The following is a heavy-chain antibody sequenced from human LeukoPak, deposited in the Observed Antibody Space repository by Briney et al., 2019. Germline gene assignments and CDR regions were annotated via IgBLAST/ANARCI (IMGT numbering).Heavy chain of an antibody. CDR1: GASVSSGRYY. Sequence: SETLSLTCTVSGASVSSGRYYWSWIRQHPGKGLEWIAYIVDSEKIYYNPSLKSRLILSLDTSENQFSLNLSSMTAADTAVYFCASGYGSGRFDAWGQGTLAAVSS. CDR2: IVDSEKI. J-gene: IGHJ5*02. V-gene: IGHV4-31*03. CDR3: ASGYGSGRFDA. D-gene: IGHD5-18*01.